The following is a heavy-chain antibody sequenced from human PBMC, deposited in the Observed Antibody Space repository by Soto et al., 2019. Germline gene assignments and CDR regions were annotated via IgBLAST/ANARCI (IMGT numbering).Heavy chain of an antibody. CDR1: GYSISSGYY. J-gene: IGHJ4*02. V-gene: IGHV4-38-2*01. CDR3: AALGWSLHY. D-gene: IGHD1-26*01. CDR2: IYHSGST. Sequence: KTSETLSLTCAVSGYSISSGYYWGWIRQPPGKGLEWIGSIYHSGSTHYNPSLKSRVTISVDTSKNQFSLKLSSVTAADTAVYYCAALGWSLHYWGQGTLVTVSS.